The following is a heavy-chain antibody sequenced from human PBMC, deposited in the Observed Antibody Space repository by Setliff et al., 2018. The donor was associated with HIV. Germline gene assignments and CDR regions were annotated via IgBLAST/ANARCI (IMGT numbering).Heavy chain of an antibody. D-gene: IGHD1-1*01. V-gene: IGHV4-61*02. CDR3: ARGGDGYNPGGGTFDH. CDR2: IYSSGNT. CDR1: GVSINSGNYY. J-gene: IGHJ4*02. Sequence: PSETLSLTCTVSGVSINSGNYYWGWIRQPAGKRLEWIGRIYSSGNTHYNPSLKSRVTISADTSKNQFSLRLKSVTAAETAVYYCARGGDGYNPGGGTFDHWGQGTLVTVSS.